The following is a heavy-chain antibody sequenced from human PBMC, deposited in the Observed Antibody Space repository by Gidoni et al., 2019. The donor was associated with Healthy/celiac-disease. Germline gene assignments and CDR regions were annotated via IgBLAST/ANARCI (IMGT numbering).Heavy chain of an antibody. Sequence: EVQLVESGGGLVQPGGSLRLSCAASEFTFSSYAMSWVRQAPGKGLEWVSDISVSGGSTYYADSVKGRFTISRDNSKNSLYLQMNSLRAEDTAVYYCAKMGGAMATVHRAYFDYWGQGTLVTVSS. CDR3: AKMGGAMATVHRAYFDY. V-gene: IGHV3-23*04. CDR1: EFTFSSYA. CDR2: ISVSGGST. D-gene: IGHD4-4*01. J-gene: IGHJ4*02.